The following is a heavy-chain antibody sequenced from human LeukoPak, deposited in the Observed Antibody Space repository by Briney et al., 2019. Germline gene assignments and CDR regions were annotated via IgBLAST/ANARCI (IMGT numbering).Heavy chain of an antibody. CDR2: ISSSSSYI. D-gene: IGHD6-13*01. CDR3: ARDDSGYSSSWRQRIDY. V-gene: IGHV3-21*01. Sequence: PGGSLRLSCAASGFTFSSYSMNWVRQAPGKGLEWVSSISSSSSYIYYADSVKGRFTISRDNAKNSLYLQMNSLRAEDTAVYYCARDDSGYSSSWRQRIDYWGQGTLVTVSS. CDR1: GFTFSSYS. J-gene: IGHJ4*02.